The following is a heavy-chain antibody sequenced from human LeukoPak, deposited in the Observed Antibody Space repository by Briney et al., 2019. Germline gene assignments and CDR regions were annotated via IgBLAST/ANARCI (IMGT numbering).Heavy chain of an antibody. D-gene: IGHD1-7*01. J-gene: IGHJ6*02. Sequence: EASVKVPCKASGGTFSSYAINWVRQATGQGLEWMGWMNPNSGNTGYAQKFQGRVTMTRNTSISTAYMELSSLRSEDTAVYYCARTRITGTSDGYYGMDVWGQGTTVTVSS. CDR2: MNPNSGNT. CDR3: ARTRITGTSDGYYGMDV. CDR1: GGTFSSYA. V-gene: IGHV1-8*02.